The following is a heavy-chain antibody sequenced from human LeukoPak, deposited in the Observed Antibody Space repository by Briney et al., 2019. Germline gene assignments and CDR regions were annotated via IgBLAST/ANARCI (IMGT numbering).Heavy chain of an antibody. V-gene: IGHV4-34*01. CDR1: GGSSTNYF. Sequence: AETLSLTCVLYGGSSTNYFWSWIRQPPGKGLEWIGEINRSASTNYNPSLKSRVTISIDTSKNQFSLKLSSVTAADTAVYYCARRGPPRTMLRGVKSGWFDPWGQGTLVTVSS. J-gene: IGHJ5*02. D-gene: IGHD3-10*01. CDR3: ARRGPPRTMLRGVKSGWFDP. CDR2: INRSAST.